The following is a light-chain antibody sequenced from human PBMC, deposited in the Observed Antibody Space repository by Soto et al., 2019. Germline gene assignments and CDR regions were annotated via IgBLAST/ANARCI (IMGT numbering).Light chain of an antibody. CDR3: QTWGTGSAIVV. CDR1: SGDSNYA. J-gene: IGLJ7*01. CDR2: VNSGGSH. V-gene: IGLV4-69*01. Sequence: QSVLTQSPSASASLGASVTLTCTLSSGDSNYAIAWHQQQPEKGPRYLMKVNSGGSHIKGDGIPDRFSGSSSGAERYLSISSLQSEDEADYYCQTWGTGSAIVVFGGGTQLTVL.